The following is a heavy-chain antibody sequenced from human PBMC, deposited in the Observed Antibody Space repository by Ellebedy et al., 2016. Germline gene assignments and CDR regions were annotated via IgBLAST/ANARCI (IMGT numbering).Heavy chain of an antibody. D-gene: IGHD6-19*01. V-gene: IGHV4-39*01. CDR1: GGSVISSNYF. CDR2: ITSSGIT. J-gene: IGHJ4*02. Sequence: GSLRLSCSVSGGSVISSNYFWNWIRQPPGTGLEWVGSITSSGITNYNPSLRSRVAISADTSKNQFSLKLNSVTAADTAVYYCATYVLGWSNGGGFWGQGTLVTVSS. CDR3: ATYVLGWSNGGGF.